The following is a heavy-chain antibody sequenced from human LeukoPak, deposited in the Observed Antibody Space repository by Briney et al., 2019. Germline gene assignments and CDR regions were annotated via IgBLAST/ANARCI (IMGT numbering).Heavy chain of an antibody. D-gene: IGHD3-22*01. CDR2: ISGSGGST. CDR1: GLTFSSYG. V-gene: IGHV3-23*01. Sequence: GGSLRLSCAASGLTFSSYGMSWVRQAPGKGLEWVSGISGSGGSTYYADSVKGRFTISRDNSKNTLYLQMNSLRAEDTAVYYCAREGGSGYYSFDYWGQGTLVTVSS. CDR3: AREGGSGYYSFDY. J-gene: IGHJ4*02.